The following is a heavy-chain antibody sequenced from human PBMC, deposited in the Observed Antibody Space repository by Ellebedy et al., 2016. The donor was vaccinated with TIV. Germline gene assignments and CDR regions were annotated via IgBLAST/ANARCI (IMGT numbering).Heavy chain of an antibody. CDR3: ARGCSSNCPYGYFDF. CDR2: ISGAGGSR. Sequence: GESLKISCAASGFTFSNFAMAWVRQAPGKGLEWVLGISGAGGSRYYANSVKGRFTISRDNSKNTLYLQMNSLRAEDTAVYYCARGCSSNCPYGYFDFWGRGTLVTVSS. J-gene: IGHJ2*01. V-gene: IGHV3-23*01. CDR1: GFTFSNFA. D-gene: IGHD2-2*01.